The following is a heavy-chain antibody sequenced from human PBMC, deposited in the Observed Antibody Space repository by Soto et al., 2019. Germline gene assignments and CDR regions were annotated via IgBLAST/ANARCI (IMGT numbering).Heavy chain of an antibody. V-gene: IGHV3-21*01. CDR1: GFTFSSYS. CDR3: AVPPPSGMDV. CDR2: ISSSSSYI. Sequence: EVQLVESGGGLVKPGGSLRLSCAASGFTFSSYSMNWVRQAPGKGLEWVSSISSSSSYIYYTDSVKGRFTISRDNAKNSLYLQMNSLRAEDTAVYYCAVPPPSGMDVWGQGTTVTVSS. J-gene: IGHJ6*02.